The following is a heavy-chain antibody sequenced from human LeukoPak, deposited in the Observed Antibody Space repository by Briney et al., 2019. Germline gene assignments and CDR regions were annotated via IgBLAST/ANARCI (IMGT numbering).Heavy chain of an antibody. Sequence: GRSLRLSCTASGFTFGDYGVNWVRQAPGKGLEWVSYISSSGSTIYYADSVKGRFTISRDNAKNSLYLQMNSLRAEDTAVYYCARDAVTMVRGVNYWGQGTLVTVSS. CDR2: ISSSGSTI. CDR3: ARDAVTMVRGVNY. CDR1: GFTFGDYG. J-gene: IGHJ4*02. V-gene: IGHV3-11*01. D-gene: IGHD3-10*01.